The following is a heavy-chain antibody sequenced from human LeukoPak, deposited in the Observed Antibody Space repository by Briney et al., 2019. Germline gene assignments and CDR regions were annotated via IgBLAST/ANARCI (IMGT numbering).Heavy chain of an antibody. Sequence: SETLSLTCDVSGGSVRSYWWGWVRQPAGKGLEWLGRIYSTGSTRFNPSLKSRLTLSIDTSTNQYSLTLTSVTAADTAVYFCARQGYTVSYYFLDYWSQGTLVTVSS. D-gene: IGHD1-26*01. V-gene: IGHV4-4*07. J-gene: IGHJ4*02. CDR3: ARQGYTVSYYFLDY. CDR2: IYSTGST. CDR1: GGSVRSYW.